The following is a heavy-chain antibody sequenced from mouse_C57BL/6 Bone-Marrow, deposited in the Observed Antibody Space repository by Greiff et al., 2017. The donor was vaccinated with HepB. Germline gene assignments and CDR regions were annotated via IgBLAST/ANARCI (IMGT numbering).Heavy chain of an antibody. Sequence: EVMLVESGGGLVQPGGSMKLSCVASGFTFSNYWMNWVRQSPEKGLEWVAQIRLKSDNYATHYAESVKGRFTISRDDSKSSVYLQMNNLRAEDTGIYDCTTLITTVPWYFDVWGTGTTVTVSS. J-gene: IGHJ1*03. D-gene: IGHD1-1*01. CDR1: GFTFSNYW. CDR2: IRLKSDNYAT. CDR3: TTLITTVPWYFDV. V-gene: IGHV6-3*01.